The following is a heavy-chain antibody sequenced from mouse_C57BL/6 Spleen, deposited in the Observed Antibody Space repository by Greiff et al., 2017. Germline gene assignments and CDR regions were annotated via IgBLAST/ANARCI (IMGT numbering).Heavy chain of an antibody. J-gene: IGHJ3*01. Sequence: EVQRVESGEGLVKPGGSLKLSCAASGFTFSSYAMSWVRQAPGKRLEWVAYISSGGDYIYYADTVKGRFTISRDYARNTLYLKMSSLKSEDTAMYYWTRGGDESSWVAYWGQGTLVTVSA. CDR3: TRGGDESSWVAY. CDR2: ISSGGDYI. CDR1: GFTFSSYA. V-gene: IGHV5-9-1*02.